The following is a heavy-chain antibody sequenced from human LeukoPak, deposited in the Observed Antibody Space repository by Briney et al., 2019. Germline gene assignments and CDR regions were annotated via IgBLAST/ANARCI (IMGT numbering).Heavy chain of an antibody. V-gene: IGHV1-18*01. J-gene: IGHJ6*02. D-gene: IGHD6-6*01. CDR3: ARDGPRSSSSNYYYYYGMDV. CDR2: ISAYNGNT. CDR1: GYTFTSYG. Sequence: ASVNVSCKASGYTFTSYGISWVRQAPGQGLEWMGWISAYNGNTNYAQKLQGRVTMTTDTSTSTAYMELRSLRSDDTAVYYCARDGPRSSSSNYYYYYGMDVWGQGTTVTVSS.